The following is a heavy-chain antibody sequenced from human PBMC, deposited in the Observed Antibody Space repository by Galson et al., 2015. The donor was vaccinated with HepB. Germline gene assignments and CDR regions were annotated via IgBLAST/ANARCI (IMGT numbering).Heavy chain of an antibody. CDR3: VRGSRASGALSYMDA. V-gene: IGHV3-23*01. Sequence: SLRLSCAASGFTFSNYDMNWVRQASGEGLEWVSAISDTGARIDFADSVKGRFTISRDNSKNTLYLQMNSLRVEDTATYYCVRGSRASGALSYMDAWGKGATVSVSS. CDR1: GFTFSNYD. CDR2: ISDTGARI. D-gene: IGHD2/OR15-2a*01. J-gene: IGHJ6*03.